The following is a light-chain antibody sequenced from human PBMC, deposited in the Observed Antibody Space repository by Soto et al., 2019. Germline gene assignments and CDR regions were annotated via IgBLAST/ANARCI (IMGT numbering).Light chain of an antibody. V-gene: IGLV2-14*01. CDR1: SSDVDGYNY. CDR2: EVS. Sequence: QSALTQPASVSGSPGQSITISCTGTSSDVDGYNYVSWYQQHPGKAPKLMIYEVSNRPSRVSNRFSGSKSGNTASLTISGLQAEDEADYYCSSYTRSSTSYVFGTGTKLTVL. J-gene: IGLJ1*01. CDR3: SSYTRSSTSYV.